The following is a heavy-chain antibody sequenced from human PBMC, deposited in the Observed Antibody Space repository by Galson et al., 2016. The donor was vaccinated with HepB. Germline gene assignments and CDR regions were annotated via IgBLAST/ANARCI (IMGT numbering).Heavy chain of an antibody. CDR1: GGSISSSSYY. Sequence: ETLSLTCTVSGGSISSSSYYWGWIRQPPGKGLESIGNIYYSGTTYYNPSLKSRVTISVDTSKNQFSLKLSSVTAADTAVYYCARDRGIAAAGRGFDYWGQGTLVTVSS. D-gene: IGHD6-13*01. CDR2: IYYSGTT. CDR3: ARDRGIAAAGRGFDY. V-gene: IGHV4-39*07. J-gene: IGHJ4*02.